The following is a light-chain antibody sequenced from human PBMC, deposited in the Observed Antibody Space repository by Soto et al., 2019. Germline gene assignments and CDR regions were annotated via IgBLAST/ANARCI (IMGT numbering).Light chain of an antibody. V-gene: IGLV1-47*01. CDR1: SSNIGSNY. J-gene: IGLJ2*01. CDR2: RNS. CDR3: AAWDDSLSGVV. Sequence: QSVLTQPPSASGTPGQRVTISCSGSSSNIGSNYVYWYQQLPGTVPQLLIYRNSERPSGVPDRFSGSKSGTSASLAISGLRSEDEAAYYCAAWDDSLSGVVFGGGTQLTVL.